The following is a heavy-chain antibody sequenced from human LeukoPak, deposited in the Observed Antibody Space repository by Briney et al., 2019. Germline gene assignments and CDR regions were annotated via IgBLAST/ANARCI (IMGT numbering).Heavy chain of an antibody. D-gene: IGHD2-15*01. J-gene: IGHJ4*02. CDR2: ISYDGSKE. V-gene: IGHV3-30*18. CDR1: GFSFSSYG. CDR3: AKVEDIVVVVAAFDY. Sequence: GRSLRLSCAASGFSFSSYGMHWVRQAPGKGLEWVAVISYDGSKEYYADSVKGRFTISRDNSKNTLYLQMNSLRAEDTAVYYCAKVEDIVVVVAAFDYWGQGTLVTVSS.